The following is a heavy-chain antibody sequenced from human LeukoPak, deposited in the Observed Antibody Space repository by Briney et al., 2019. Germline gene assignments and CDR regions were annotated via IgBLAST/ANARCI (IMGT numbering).Heavy chain of an antibody. CDR3: ARQQTAMGYNWFDP. Sequence: GASVKVSCKASGYIFTSYDINWVRQATGQGLEWMGWMNPNSGNTGYAQKFQGRVTMTRNTSISTAYMELSSLRSEDTAVYYCARQQTAMGYNWFDPWGQGTLVTVSS. D-gene: IGHD5-18*01. CDR2: MNPNSGNT. CDR1: GYIFTSYD. V-gene: IGHV1-8*01. J-gene: IGHJ5*02.